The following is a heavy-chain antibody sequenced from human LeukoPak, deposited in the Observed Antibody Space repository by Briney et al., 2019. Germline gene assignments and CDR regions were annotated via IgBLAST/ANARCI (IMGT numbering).Heavy chain of an antibody. J-gene: IGHJ4*02. CDR3: ARVRTGAVGY. CDR1: GGSISSSSYY. Sequence: SETLSLTCTVSGGSISSSSYYWGWIRQPPGKGLEWIGSIYYSGSTYYNPSLKSRVTISVDTSKNQFSLKLSSVTAADTAVYYCARVRTGAVGYWGQGTLVTVSS. V-gene: IGHV4-39*07. D-gene: IGHD4-23*01. CDR2: IYYSGST.